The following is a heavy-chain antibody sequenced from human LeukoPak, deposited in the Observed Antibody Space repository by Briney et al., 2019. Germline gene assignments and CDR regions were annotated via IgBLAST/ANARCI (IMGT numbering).Heavy chain of an antibody. V-gene: IGHV3-33*01. CDR3: ARLRRELPAFDY. J-gene: IGHJ4*02. Sequence: GGSLRLSCAASGFTFSSYGMHWVRQAPGKGLEWVAVIWYDGSNKYYADSVKGRFTISRDNPKNTLYLQMNSLRAEDTAVYYCARLRRELPAFDYWGQGTLVTVSS. CDR2: IWYDGSNK. D-gene: IGHD1-26*01. CDR1: GFTFSSYG.